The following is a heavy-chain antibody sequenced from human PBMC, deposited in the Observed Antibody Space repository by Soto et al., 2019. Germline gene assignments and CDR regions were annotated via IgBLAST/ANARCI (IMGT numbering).Heavy chain of an antibody. D-gene: IGHD1-7*01. J-gene: IGHJ4*02. CDR3: ATDRSWNFNY. CDR2: IKEDGSEK. CDR1: GFTFSSYW. V-gene: IGHV3-7*01. Sequence: EVQLVESGGGLVPPGGSLRLSCATSGFTFSSYWMSWVRQAPGKGLEWVANIKEDGSEKYYVDSVKGRFTLSRDNAKNSLYLQMNRLRAEDTAVYYCATDRSWNFNYWGQGTLVTVSS.